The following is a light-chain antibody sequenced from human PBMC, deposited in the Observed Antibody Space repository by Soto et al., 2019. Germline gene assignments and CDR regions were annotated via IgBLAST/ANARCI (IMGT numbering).Light chain of an antibody. CDR2: EVS. CDR3: CSSAGGSTYVV. J-gene: IGLJ2*01. Sequence: QSVLTQPASVSGSPGQSITISCTGTSSDVGTYNLVSWYQQHPGKAPKVMIYEVSKRPSGVSNRFSGSKSGNTASLTISGLQAEDEADYYCCSSAGGSTYVVFGGGTKVTVL. V-gene: IGLV2-23*02. CDR1: SSDVGTYNL.